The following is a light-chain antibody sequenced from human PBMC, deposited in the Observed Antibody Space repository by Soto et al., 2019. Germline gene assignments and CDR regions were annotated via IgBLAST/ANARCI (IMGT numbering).Light chain of an antibody. V-gene: IGKV1-9*01. J-gene: IGKJ1*01. CDR1: QGISTY. CDR2: GAS. Sequence: IQLTQSPSFLSASIGDRVTITCRASQGISTYLAWYQQKPGKAPKNLIYGASTLQSGVPSRFRGGGSGTEFTLTISSLQPEDVATYYGQELNSYPWTLGQGTKVEVK. CDR3: QELNSYPWT.